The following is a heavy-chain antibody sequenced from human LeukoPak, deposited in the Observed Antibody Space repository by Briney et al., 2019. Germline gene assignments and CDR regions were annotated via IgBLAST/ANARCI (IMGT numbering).Heavy chain of an antibody. CDR3: AKNGRGYSSSCFDY. J-gene: IGHJ4*02. CDR1: GFTFSSYA. CDR2: ISYDGSNK. D-gene: IGHD6-13*01. Sequence: GGSLRLSCAASGFTFSSYAMHWVRQAPGKGLEWVAVISYDGSNKYYADSVKGRFTISRDNSKNTLYLQMNSLRAEDTAVYYCAKNGRGYSSSCFDYWGQGTLVTVSS. V-gene: IGHV3-30-3*02.